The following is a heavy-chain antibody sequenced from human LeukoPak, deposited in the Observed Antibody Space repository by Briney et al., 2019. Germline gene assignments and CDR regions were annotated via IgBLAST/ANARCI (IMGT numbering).Heavy chain of an antibody. V-gene: IGHV4-30-4*01. D-gene: IGHD3-3*01. Sequence: PSQTLSLTCTVSGGSISSGDYYWSWIRQPPGKGLEWIGYIYYSGSTYYNPSLQSRVTISVDTSKNQFSLKLSSVTAADTAVYYCARGVRFLEYFDYWGQGTLVTVSS. CDR2: IYYSGST. J-gene: IGHJ4*02. CDR1: GGSISSGDYY. CDR3: ARGVRFLEYFDY.